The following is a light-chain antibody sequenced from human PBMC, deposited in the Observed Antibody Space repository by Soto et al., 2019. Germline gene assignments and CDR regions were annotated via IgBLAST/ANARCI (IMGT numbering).Light chain of an antibody. CDR1: QSVSSSY. CDR2: GAS. CDR3: QQYCSSPLT. J-gene: IGKJ4*01. V-gene: IGKV3-20*01. Sequence: EIVLTQSPGTLSLYPGERATLSCRASQSVSSSYLAWYQQKPGQAPRLLIYGASSRATGIPDRFSGSGSGTDFTLTISRLEPEDFAVYYCQQYCSSPLTFGGGTKVEIK.